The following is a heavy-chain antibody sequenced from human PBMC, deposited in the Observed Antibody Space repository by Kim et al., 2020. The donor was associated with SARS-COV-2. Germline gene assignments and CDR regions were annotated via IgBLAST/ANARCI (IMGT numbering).Heavy chain of an antibody. CDR3: TTDGGRCTSCSHYYFDY. D-gene: IGHD2-2*01. CDR2: IKSKTDGGTT. CDR1: GFTFSNAW. V-gene: IGHV3-15*01. Sequence: GGSLRLSCAASGFTFSNAWMSWVRQAPGKGLEWVGRIKSKTDGGTTDYAAPVKGRFTISRDDSKNTLYLQMNSLKTEDTAVYYCTTDGGRCTSCSHYYFDYWGQGTLVTVSS. J-gene: IGHJ4*02.